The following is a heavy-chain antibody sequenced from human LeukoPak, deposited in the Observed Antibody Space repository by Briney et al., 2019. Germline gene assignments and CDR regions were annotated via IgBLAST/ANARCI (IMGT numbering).Heavy chain of an antibody. D-gene: IGHD3-16*02. CDR1: GYTFTSYG. J-gene: IGHJ4*02. CDR3: ARNMITFGGVIVPPAY. V-gene: IGHV1-69*04. Sequence: SVKVSCKASGYTFTSYGISWVRQAPGQGLEWMGRIIPILGIANYAQKFQGRVTITADKSTSTAYMELSSLRSEDTAVYYCARNMITFGGVIVPPAYWGQGTLVTVSS. CDR2: IIPILGIA.